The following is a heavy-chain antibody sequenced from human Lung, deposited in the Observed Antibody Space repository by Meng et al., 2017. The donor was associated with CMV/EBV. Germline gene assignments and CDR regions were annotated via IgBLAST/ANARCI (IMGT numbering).Heavy chain of an antibody. CDR1: GYTFTSYG. CDR2: ISAYNGNT. V-gene: IGHV1-18*01. Sequence: ASXXVSXKASGYTFTSYGISWVRQAPGQGLEWMGWISAYNGNTNYAQKPQGRVTMTTDTSTSTAYMELRSLRSDDTAVYYCARVRYYDFWSGYFNGMDVWXQGTTVTVSS. D-gene: IGHD3-3*01. CDR3: ARVRYYDFWSGYFNGMDV. J-gene: IGHJ6*02.